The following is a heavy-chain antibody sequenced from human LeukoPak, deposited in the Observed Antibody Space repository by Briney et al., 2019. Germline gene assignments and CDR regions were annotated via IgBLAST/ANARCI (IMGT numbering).Heavy chain of an antibody. D-gene: IGHD3-22*01. CDR1: GFTFSDYY. Sequence: PGGSLRLSCAASGFTFSDYYMSWVRQAPGKGLEWVSYISSSGSTIYYADSVKGRFTISRDNAKNSLYLQMNSLRAEDTAVYYCAREYDSSGYYYFDYWGQGTLVTVSS. V-gene: IGHV3-11*01. CDR2: ISSSGSTI. J-gene: IGHJ4*02. CDR3: AREYDSSGYYYFDY.